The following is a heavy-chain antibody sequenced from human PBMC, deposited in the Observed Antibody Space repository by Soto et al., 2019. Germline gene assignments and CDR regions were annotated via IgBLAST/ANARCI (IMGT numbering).Heavy chain of an antibody. CDR2: IYSGCST. J-gene: IGHJ6*03. CDR1: GFTYSSNY. V-gene: IGHV3-53*04. CDR3: ARVAKRYCSSISCYLRSPDYYYYYYMVV. Sequence: RGALSHSCTPSGFTYSSNYMSLVRQAPGKGLDGVAVIYSGCSTYYADSVKGRFTISRNNFKNTLYLQMNSLRAEVTAVYYCARVAKRYCSSISCYLRSPDYYYYYYMVVWGKGTPVTVSS. D-gene: IGHD2-2*01.